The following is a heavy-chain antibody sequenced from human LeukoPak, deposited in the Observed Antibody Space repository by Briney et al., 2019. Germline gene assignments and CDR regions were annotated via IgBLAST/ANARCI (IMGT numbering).Heavy chain of an antibody. V-gene: IGHV3-7*03. D-gene: IGHD2-15*01. CDR1: GFTFSTYN. Sequence: GGSLRLSCAASGFTFSTYNMNWVRQAPGKGLEWVANIKQDGSEKYYVDSVKGRFTISRDNSKNSLYLQMTSLRAEDTAVYYCAKDRLRYCTGGNCYSRVDYWGQGTLVTVSS. J-gene: IGHJ4*01. CDR2: IKQDGSEK. CDR3: AKDRLRYCTGGNCYSRVDY.